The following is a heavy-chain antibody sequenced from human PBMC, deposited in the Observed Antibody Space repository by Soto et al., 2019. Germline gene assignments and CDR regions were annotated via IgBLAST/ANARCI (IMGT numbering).Heavy chain of an antibody. CDR3: APHRDSESPSLDY. Sequence: GESLKISCKGSGYSFTSYWIAWVRQMPGKGLEWMGMIYPGDSDTRYSPSFQGQVTISADKSISTAYLQWSSLKASDTAMYSCAPHRDSESPSLDYWGQGTLVTVSA. CDR1: GYSFTSYW. V-gene: IGHV5-51*01. J-gene: IGHJ4*02. D-gene: IGHD1-26*01. CDR2: IYPGDSDT.